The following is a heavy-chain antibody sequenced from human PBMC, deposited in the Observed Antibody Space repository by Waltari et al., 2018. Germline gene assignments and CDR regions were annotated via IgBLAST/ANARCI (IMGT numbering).Heavy chain of an antibody. J-gene: IGHJ4*02. Sequence: QVQLVESGGGVVQPGRYLRLSCAASGFTFSTYAMHWVRQAPGRGMEVVAVISYEGSIDYYADSVKGLFTISRDNSKNTLYLQMNSLSAEDTAVYYCARAYSRRDYWGQGTLVTVSS. CDR3: ARAYSRRDY. CDR2: ISYEGSID. V-gene: IGHV3-30-3*01. D-gene: IGHD1-26*01. CDR1: GFTFSTYA.